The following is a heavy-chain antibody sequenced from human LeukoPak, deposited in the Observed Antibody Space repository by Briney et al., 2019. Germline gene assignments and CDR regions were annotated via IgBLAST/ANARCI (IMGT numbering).Heavy chain of an antibody. CDR2: IYYSGST. V-gene: IGHV4-59*01. D-gene: IGHD5-18*01. CDR3: ARMGTAYSYATEGAFDI. CDR1: GGSISSYY. J-gene: IGHJ3*02. Sequence: ASETLSLTCTVSGGSISSYYWSWIRQPPGKGLEWIGYIYYSGSTNYNPSLKSQVTISVDTSKNQFSLKLSSVTAADTAVYYCARMGTAYSYATEGAFDIWGQGTMVTVSS.